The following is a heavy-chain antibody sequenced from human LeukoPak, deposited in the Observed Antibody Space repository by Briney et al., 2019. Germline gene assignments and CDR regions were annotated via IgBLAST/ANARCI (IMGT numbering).Heavy chain of an antibody. J-gene: IGHJ2*01. V-gene: IGHV1-8*03. Sequence: GASVKVSCKASGYTFTSYDINWVRQATGQGLEWMGWMNPNSGNTGYAQKFQGRVTITRNTSISTAYMELSSLRSEDTAVYYCARPRIAAAGSYWYFDLWGRGTLVTVSS. CDR1: GYTFTSYD. CDR3: ARPRIAAAGSYWYFDL. CDR2: MNPNSGNT. D-gene: IGHD6-13*01.